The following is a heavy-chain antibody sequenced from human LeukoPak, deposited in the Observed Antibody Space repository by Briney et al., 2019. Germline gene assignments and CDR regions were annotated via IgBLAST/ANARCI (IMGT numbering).Heavy chain of an antibody. Sequence: KPSETLSLTCTVSGGSISSYYWSWIRQPPGKGLEWIGYIYYSGSTNYNPSLKSRVTISVDTSKNRFSLKLSSVTAADTAVYYCARSNYYDSSGYLYYYFYYMDVWGKGTTVTVSS. CDR2: IYYSGST. CDR1: GGSISSYY. CDR3: ARSNYYDSSGYLYYYFYYMDV. D-gene: IGHD3-22*01. J-gene: IGHJ6*03. V-gene: IGHV4-59*01.